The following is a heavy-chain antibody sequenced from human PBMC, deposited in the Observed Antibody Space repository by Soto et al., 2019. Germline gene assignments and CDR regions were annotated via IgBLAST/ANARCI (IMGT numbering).Heavy chain of an antibody. J-gene: IGHJ4*01. CDR2: ISYDGSNK. V-gene: IGHV3-30*14. D-gene: IGHD3-16*01. CDR3: WGGGKCQKYYFGF. CDR1: GFIFNGYG. Sequence: QVQLVESGGGVVQPGRSLRLSCAASGFIFNGYGLHWVRQAPGKGLEWVAMISYDGSNKYYADSVKGRFTISRDNSKNTVYLQKDRLRPWGTAWYYWWGGGKCQKYYFGFWGQGTLVTGSS.